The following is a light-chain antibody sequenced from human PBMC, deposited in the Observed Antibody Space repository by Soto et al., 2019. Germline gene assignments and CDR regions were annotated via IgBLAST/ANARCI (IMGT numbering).Light chain of an antibody. CDR1: QSVSSSY. Sequence: EIVLTQSPGTLSFSPVERATLSFRASQSVSSSYLAWYQQKPGQAPRLLIYGASSRATGIPDRFSGSGSGTDFTLTISRLEPEDFAVYYCQQYGSSPPWTFGQGTKVDIK. V-gene: IGKV3-20*01. CDR3: QQYGSSPPWT. J-gene: IGKJ1*01. CDR2: GAS.